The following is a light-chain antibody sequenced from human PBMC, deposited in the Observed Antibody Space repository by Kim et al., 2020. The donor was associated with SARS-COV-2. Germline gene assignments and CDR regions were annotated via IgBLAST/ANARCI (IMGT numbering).Light chain of an antibody. Sequence: GDRVTITCPDLRNSNAWVAWYAQKPGKTPKLVNYESNILNQRVPSRFSGKGSGKEFAPNLRRFQADEFATYYCPQFNPYSNPFGQGTKLEI. CDR1: RNSNAW. CDR3: PQFNPYSNP. J-gene: IGKJ2*01. V-gene: IGKV1-5*01. CDR2: ESN.